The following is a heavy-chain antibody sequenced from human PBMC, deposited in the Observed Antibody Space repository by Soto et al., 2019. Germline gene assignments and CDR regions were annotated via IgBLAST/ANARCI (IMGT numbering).Heavy chain of an antibody. CDR1: GFTFSSYS. V-gene: IGHV3-21*01. J-gene: IGHJ6*02. CDR3: ASPLWGDYYYYGMDV. Sequence: GGSLRVSCAASGFTFSSYSMNWVRQAPGKRLEWVSSISSNSSYIYYAGSVKGRITISRDNDKNSLYVQMKSLRAEDKAVYYCASPLWGDYYYYGMDVWGQGTTVTVSS. D-gene: IGHD2-21*01. CDR2: ISSNSSYI.